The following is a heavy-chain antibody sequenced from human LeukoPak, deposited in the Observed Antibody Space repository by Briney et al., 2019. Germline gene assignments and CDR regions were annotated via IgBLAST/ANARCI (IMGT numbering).Heavy chain of an antibody. V-gene: IGHV4-34*01. CDR1: GGSFSGYY. J-gene: IGHJ4*02. Sequence: SETLSLTCAVYGGSFSGYYWSWIRQPPGKGLEWIGEINHSGSTNYNPSLKSRATISVDTSKNQFSLKLSSVTAADTAVYYCAITYYDSSGYYFDYWGQGTLVTVSS. CDR2: INHSGST. D-gene: IGHD3-22*01. CDR3: AITYYDSSGYYFDY.